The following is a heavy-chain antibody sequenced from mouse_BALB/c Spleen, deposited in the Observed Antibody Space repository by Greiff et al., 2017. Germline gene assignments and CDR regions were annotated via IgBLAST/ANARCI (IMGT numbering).Heavy chain of an antibody. D-gene: IGHD3-2*01. CDR2: IYPYNGGT. Sequence: EVQLQQSGPELVKPGASVKISCKASGYTFTDYNMHWVKQSHGKSLEWIGYIYPYNGGTGYNQKFKSKATLTVDNSSSTAYMELRSLTSEDSAVYYCARSPDSSGSWFAYWVQGTLVTVSA. J-gene: IGHJ3*01. V-gene: IGHV1S29*02. CDR3: ARSPDSSGSWFAY. CDR1: GYTFTDYN.